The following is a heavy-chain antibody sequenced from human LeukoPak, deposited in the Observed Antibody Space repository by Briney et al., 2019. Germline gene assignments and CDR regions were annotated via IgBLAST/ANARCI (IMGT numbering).Heavy chain of an antibody. Sequence: ASVKVSCTASGYTFTGYYMHWVRQAPGQGLEWMGWINPNSGGTNYAQKFQGRVTMTRDTSISTAYMELGRLRSDDTAVYYCARVVGYDSSGYPDYWGQGTLVTVSS. V-gene: IGHV1-2*02. D-gene: IGHD3-22*01. CDR1: GYTFTGYY. CDR2: INPNSGGT. CDR3: ARVVGYDSSGYPDY. J-gene: IGHJ4*02.